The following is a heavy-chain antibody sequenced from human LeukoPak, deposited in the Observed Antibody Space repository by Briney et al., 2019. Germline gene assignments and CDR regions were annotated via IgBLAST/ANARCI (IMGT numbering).Heavy chain of an antibody. V-gene: IGHV4-59*01. CDR2: IYYSGST. Sequence: PETLSLTCTVSGGSISSYYWSWIRQPPGKGLEWIGYIYYSGSTNYNPSLKSRVTISVDTSKNQFSLKLSSVTAADTAVYYCARDRGPGYFDYWGQGTLVTVSS. CDR3: ARDRGPGYFDY. D-gene: IGHD3-10*01. J-gene: IGHJ4*02. CDR1: GGSISSYY.